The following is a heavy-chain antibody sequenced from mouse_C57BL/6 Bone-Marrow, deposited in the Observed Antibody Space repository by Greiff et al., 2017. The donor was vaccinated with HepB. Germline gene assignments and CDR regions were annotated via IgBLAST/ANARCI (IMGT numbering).Heavy chain of an antibody. Sequence: VKLVESGAELARPGASVKLSCKASGYTFTSYGISWVKQRTGQGLEWIGEIYPRSGNTYYNEKFKGKATLTADKSSSTAYMELRSLTSEDSADYFCARDYSKGYWGQGTTLTVTS. V-gene: IGHV1-81*01. CDR2: IYPRSGNT. D-gene: IGHD2-5*01. J-gene: IGHJ2*01. CDR3: ARDYSKGY. CDR1: GYTFTSYG.